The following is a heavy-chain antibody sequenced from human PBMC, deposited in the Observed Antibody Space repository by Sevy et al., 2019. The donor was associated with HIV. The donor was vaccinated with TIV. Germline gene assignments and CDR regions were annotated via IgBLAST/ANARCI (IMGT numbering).Heavy chain of an antibody. CDR3: VNEGGGEGGDH. V-gene: IGHV3-30*02. J-gene: IGHJ4*02. CDR1: GFSYSSYG. CDR2: IEYDGSNK. Sequence: AGSLRLSCAASGFSYSSYGMHWVRQAPGKGLEWVAYIEYDGSNKDYADSVKGRFTISRDNSKNTLDLQMNSLRVEDTAVYYCVNEGGGEGGDHWGQGTLVTVSS. D-gene: IGHD2-21*01.